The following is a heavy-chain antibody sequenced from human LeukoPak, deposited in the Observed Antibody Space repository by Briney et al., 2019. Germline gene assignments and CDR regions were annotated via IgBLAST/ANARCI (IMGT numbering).Heavy chain of an antibody. J-gene: IGHJ1*01. CDR1: GYTFTSYG. V-gene: IGHV1-18*01. Sequence: ASVKVSCKASGYTFTSYGISWVRQAPGQGLEWMGWISAYNGNTNYAQKLQGRVTMTTDTSTSTAYMGLRSLRSDDTAVYYCAREPMYYYDSSGYYPEYFQHWGQGTLVTVSS. D-gene: IGHD3-22*01. CDR2: ISAYNGNT. CDR3: AREPMYYYDSSGYYPEYFQH.